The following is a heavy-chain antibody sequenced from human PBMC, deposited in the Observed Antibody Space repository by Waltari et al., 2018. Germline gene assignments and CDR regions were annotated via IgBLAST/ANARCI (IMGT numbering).Heavy chain of an antibody. CDR3: ARDHVYTYGTGWDAPDF. CDR1: GFTFSSYG. Sequence: QVQLVESGGGVVQPGRSLRLSCAASGFTFSSYGMHWVRQAPGKGLEWVAVIWYDGSNKYYADSVKGRFTISRDNSKNTLYLQMNSLRVEDTAMYYCARDHVYTYGTGWDAPDFLGQGTMVTVSS. CDR2: IWYDGSNK. J-gene: IGHJ3*01. D-gene: IGHD5-18*01. V-gene: IGHV3-33*08.